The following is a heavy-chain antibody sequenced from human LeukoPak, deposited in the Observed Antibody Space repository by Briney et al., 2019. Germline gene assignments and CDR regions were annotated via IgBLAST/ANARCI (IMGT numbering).Heavy chain of an antibody. Sequence: PGGSLRLSCAASGFTFGSFAMNWVRQAPGRGLEWVSFITSSGSDTYYADSVRGRFATSRDNAKDSLYLQMNSLRAEDTAVYYCVSGTYRNFYYYYVDVWGKGTTVIVSS. D-gene: IGHD1-26*01. J-gene: IGHJ6*03. CDR2: ITSSGSDT. CDR3: VSGTYRNFYYYYVDV. V-gene: IGHV3-48*03. CDR1: GFTFGSFA.